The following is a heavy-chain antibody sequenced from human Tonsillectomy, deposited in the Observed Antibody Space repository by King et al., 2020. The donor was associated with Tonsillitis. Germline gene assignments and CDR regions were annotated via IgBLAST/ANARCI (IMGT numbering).Heavy chain of an antibody. CDR1: GGSISTSGSY. CDR3: VREQRFYDLMTGYPTFYFDC. CDR2: IYYSGST. Sequence: QLQESGPGLVKPSETLSLTCSVSGGSISTSGSYWGWVRQSPGKGLEWIGTIYYSGSTYYNPSLKSRLTRSVDTSKNQFSLNLSSVTAADTAVYYCVREQRFYDLMTGYPTFYFDCWGQGTLVTVSS. J-gene: IGHJ4*02. D-gene: IGHD3-9*01. V-gene: IGHV4-39*01.